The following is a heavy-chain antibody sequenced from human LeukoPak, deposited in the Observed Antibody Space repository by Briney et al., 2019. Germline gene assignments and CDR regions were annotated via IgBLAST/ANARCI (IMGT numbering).Heavy chain of an antibody. V-gene: IGHV3-23*01. Sequence: GGSLRLSCATSGFTFSNYAMTWVRQAPGKGLEWVSTISGTGGSTYYADSVKGRFTISRDNSKNTLYLQMNSLRAEDTAVYYCAKIHSVVVVVAATLALDYWGQGTLVTVSS. CDR1: GFTFSNYA. D-gene: IGHD2-15*01. CDR3: AKIHSVVVVVAATLALDY. CDR2: ISGTGGST. J-gene: IGHJ4*02.